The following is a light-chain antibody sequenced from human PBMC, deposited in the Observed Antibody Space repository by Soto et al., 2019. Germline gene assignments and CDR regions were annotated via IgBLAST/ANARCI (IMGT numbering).Light chain of an antibody. V-gene: IGKV3-11*01. CDR1: QSVSDY. Sequence: EIVLTQSPATLSLSPGERATLSCGASQSVSDYLAWYQQIPGQAPRLLIYDASKRATGIPARFSGSGSGTDFTLTISSLEPEDFAVYYCQQRSNWPRTFGQGTKVDI. CDR3: QQRSNWPRT. CDR2: DAS. J-gene: IGKJ1*01.